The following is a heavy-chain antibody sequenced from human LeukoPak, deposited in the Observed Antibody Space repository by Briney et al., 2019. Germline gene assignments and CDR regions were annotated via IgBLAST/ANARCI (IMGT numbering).Heavy chain of an antibody. CDR1: GGTFSSYA. J-gene: IGHJ4*02. V-gene: IGHV1-69*05. CDR3: ARGDSSSWQFHY. CDR2: IIPIFGTA. Sequence: ASVKVSCKASGGTFSSYAISWVRQAPGQGLEWMGRIIPIFGTANYAQKFQGRVTITTDESTSTAYMELSSLRSEDTAVYYCARGDSSSWQFHYWGQGTLVTVSS. D-gene: IGHD6-13*01.